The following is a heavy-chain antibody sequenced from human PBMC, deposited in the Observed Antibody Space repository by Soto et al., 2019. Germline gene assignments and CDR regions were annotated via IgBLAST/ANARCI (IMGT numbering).Heavy chain of an antibody. Sequence: GGSLRLSCAASGFTFSSYAMSWVRQAPGKGLEWVSAISGSGGSTYYADSVKGRFTISRDNSKNTLYLQMNSLRAEDTAVYYFATEVSVSLGPSYVMDVWGQGTTVTVSS. CDR2: ISGSGGST. V-gene: IGHV3-23*01. CDR3: ATEVSVSLGPSYVMDV. J-gene: IGHJ6*02. CDR1: GFTFSSYA.